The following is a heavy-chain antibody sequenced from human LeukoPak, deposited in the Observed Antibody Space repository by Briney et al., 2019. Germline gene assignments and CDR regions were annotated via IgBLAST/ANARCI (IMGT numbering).Heavy chain of an antibody. J-gene: IGHJ6*02. Sequence: ASVKVSCKAPGYXFTDYYIHWVRQAPGQGHEWMGQRDPRGYTTDYAHNLQRRGTMTRDTSTSTVYMELSSLTSADTAVYYCARDQVGTTAHGLDVWGQGTTVTVSS. CDR1: GYXFTDYY. V-gene: IGHV1-46*01. CDR3: ARDQVGTTAHGLDV. CDR2: RDPRGYTT. D-gene: IGHD1-1*01.